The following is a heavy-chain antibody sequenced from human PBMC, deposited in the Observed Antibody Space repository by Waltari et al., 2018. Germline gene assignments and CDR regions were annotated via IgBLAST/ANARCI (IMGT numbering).Heavy chain of an antibody. CDR3: ATLPDYDVTY. CDR2: FDPEDGET. J-gene: IGHJ4*02. Sequence: QVQLVQSGAEVKKPGASVKVSCKVSGYTLTELSMHWVRQAPGKGLEWMGGFDPEDGETIYAQKLQGRVTMTTDTSTSTAYMELRSLRSDDTAVYYCATLPDYDVTYWGQGTLVTVSS. CDR1: GYTLTELS. V-gene: IGHV1-24*01. D-gene: IGHD3-22*01.